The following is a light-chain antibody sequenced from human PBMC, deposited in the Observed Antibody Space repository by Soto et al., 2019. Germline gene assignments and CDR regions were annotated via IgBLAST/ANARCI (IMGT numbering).Light chain of an antibody. Sequence: QAVVTQPPSVSGAPGQRVTISCTGSTSNIGAGYEVHWYQQLPGTAPKLLISGHNNRPSGVPDRFFGSKSGTSASLTITGLQAEDEADYFCQSYYSSLSGSGVFGGGTQLTVL. J-gene: IGLJ3*02. V-gene: IGLV1-40*01. CDR2: GHN. CDR1: TSNIGAGYE. CDR3: QSYYSSLSGSGV.